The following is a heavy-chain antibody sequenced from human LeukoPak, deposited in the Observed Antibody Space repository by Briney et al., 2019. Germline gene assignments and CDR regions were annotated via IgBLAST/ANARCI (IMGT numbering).Heavy chain of an antibody. CDR3: AREQRGQGPYSSAWYGDH. J-gene: IGHJ1*01. V-gene: IGHV1-69*04. D-gene: IGHD6-19*01. Sequence: GASVKVSCKASGGPFTSYAFSWVRQAPGQGLEWMGRIIPVVRTTNYAQKFQGRVTLTADKSTTTVYMELGSLRSEDTAVYYCAREQRGQGPYSSAWYGDHWGQGTLVTVSA. CDR1: GGPFTSYA. CDR2: IIPVVRTT.